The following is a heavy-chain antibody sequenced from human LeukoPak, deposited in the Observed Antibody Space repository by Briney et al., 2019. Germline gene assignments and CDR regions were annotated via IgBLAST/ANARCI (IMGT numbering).Heavy chain of an antibody. Sequence: SSETLSLSCTVSGGSISGCYWNWIRQPPGKGLEWIGYIYSSGSTNYNPSLKSRVTISVDTSKNEFSLKLSSVTAADTAVYYCARAESYQVGYPHWLDPWGQGTLVTVSS. CDR3: ARAESYQVGYPHWLDP. V-gene: IGHV4-4*09. CDR1: GGSISGCY. J-gene: IGHJ5*02. D-gene: IGHD2-2*01. CDR2: IYSSGST.